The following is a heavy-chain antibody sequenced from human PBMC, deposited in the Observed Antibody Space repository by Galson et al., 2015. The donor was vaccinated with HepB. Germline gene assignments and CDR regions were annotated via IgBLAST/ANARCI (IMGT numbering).Heavy chain of an antibody. CDR2: ISVYNDNT. Sequence: SVKVSCKASGYTFSTYGFNWVRQAPGQGLEWLGWISVYNDNTDYAQKFQGRVTMTSDTSTSSAYMELRSLRSDDTAVYYCARYSSSLYSYALDVWDQGTTVPVSS. V-gene: IGHV1-18*04. CDR1: GYTFSTYG. CDR3: ARYSSSLYSYALDV. J-gene: IGHJ6*02. D-gene: IGHD6-6*01.